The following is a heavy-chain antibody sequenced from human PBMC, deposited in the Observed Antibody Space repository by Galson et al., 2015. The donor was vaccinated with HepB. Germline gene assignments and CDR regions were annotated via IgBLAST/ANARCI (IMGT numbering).Heavy chain of an antibody. J-gene: IGHJ4*02. CDR3: AKGVSTDSWYFFDY. V-gene: IGHV3-23*01. CDR2: ISGSGGST. D-gene: IGHD6-13*01. CDR1: GFTFSSYV. Sequence: SLRLSCAASGFTFSSYVMSWVRQAPGKGLEWVSTISGSGGSTYYADSVKGRFTISRDNSKNTLFLQMNSLRAEDTAIYCCAKGVSTDSWYFFDYWGQGTLVTVSS.